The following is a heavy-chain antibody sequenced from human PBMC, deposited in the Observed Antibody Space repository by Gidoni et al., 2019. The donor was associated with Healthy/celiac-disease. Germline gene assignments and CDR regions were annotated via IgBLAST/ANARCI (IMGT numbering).Heavy chain of an antibody. J-gene: IGHJ3*02. CDR2: ISAYNGNT. D-gene: IGHD2-2*01. V-gene: IGHV1-18*04. CDR3: ARGGVGDIVVVPAANAFDI. Sequence: QVQLVQSGAEVKKPGASVKVSCQASGYTFTSYGISWVRQAPGQGLEWMGWISAYNGNTNYAQKRQGRVTMTTDTSTSTAYMELRSLRSDDTAVYYCARGGVGDIVVVPAANAFDIWGQGTMVTVSS. CDR1: GYTFTSYG.